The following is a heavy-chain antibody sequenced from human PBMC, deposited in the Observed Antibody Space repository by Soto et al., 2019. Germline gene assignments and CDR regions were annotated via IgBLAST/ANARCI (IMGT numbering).Heavy chain of an antibody. CDR1: GYSFTSYW. Sequence: PXESLTISCKGSGYSFTSYWIGWVRQMPGKGLEWMGIIYPGDSDTRYSPSFQGQVTISADKSISTAYLQWSSLKASDTAMYYCARLYSSSEASYYYYYYGRDVWGQGTTVTVAS. J-gene: IGHJ6*02. V-gene: IGHV5-51*01. D-gene: IGHD6-6*01. CDR2: IYPGDSDT. CDR3: ARLYSSSEASYYYYYYGRDV.